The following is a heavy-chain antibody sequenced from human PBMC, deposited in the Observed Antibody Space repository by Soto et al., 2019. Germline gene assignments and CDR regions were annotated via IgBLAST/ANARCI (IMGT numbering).Heavy chain of an antibody. D-gene: IGHD3-10*01. V-gene: IGHV1-69*13. J-gene: IGHJ6*02. CDR1: GGTFSSYA. Sequence: SVKVSCKASGGTFSSYAISWVRQAPGQGLEWMGGIIPIFGTANYAQKFQGRVTITADESTSTAYMELSSLRSEDTAVYYCASALGYLNWDSDITMVRGVEKNYYYGMDVWGQGTTVTVSS. CDR3: ASALGYLNWDSDITMVRGVEKNYYYGMDV. CDR2: IIPIFGTA.